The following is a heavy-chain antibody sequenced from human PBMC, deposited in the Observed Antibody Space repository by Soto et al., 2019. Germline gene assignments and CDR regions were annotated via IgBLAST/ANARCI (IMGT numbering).Heavy chain of an antibody. CDR1: GFLVTNYD. V-gene: IGHV3-64*02. Sequence: GGSLRLSCAASGFLVTNYDMYWVRQPPGKGPEYVSIVSGTGGGSYYADSVKGRFAMSRDNSKNTLYLQMGSLRDEDTAVYYCAKAHKVLRYFDWLPRYGLGDFDIWGEGTMVTVSS. CDR2: VSGTGGGS. J-gene: IGHJ3*02. D-gene: IGHD3-9*01. CDR3: AKAHKVLRYFDWLPRYGLGDFDI.